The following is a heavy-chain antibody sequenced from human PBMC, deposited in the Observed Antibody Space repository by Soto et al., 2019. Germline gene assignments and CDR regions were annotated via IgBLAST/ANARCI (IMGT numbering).Heavy chain of an antibody. D-gene: IGHD3-9*01. CDR2: IYYSGST. J-gene: IGHJ3*02. Sequence: WISKKTRKGLEWIGYIYYSGSTNYNPSLKSRVTISVDTSKNQFSLKLSSVTAADTAVYYCARALILTGYYIHDAFDIWGQGTMVTVSS. V-gene: IGHV4-59*01. CDR3: ARALILTGYYIHDAFDI.